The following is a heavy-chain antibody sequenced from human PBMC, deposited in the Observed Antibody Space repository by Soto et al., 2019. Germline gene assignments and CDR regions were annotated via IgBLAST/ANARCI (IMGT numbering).Heavy chain of an antibody. J-gene: IGHJ4*02. CDR2: ISGSGGST. D-gene: IGHD1-26*01. Sequence: GGSLRLSCAASGFTFSTYAMSWVRQAPGKGLEWVSAISGSGGSTYYADPVKGRFTISRDNSKNTLYPQMNSLRAEDTAVYYCAQGGGSYYLFDYWGQGIQVTVSS. CDR3: AQGGGSYYLFDY. V-gene: IGHV3-23*01. CDR1: GFTFSTYA.